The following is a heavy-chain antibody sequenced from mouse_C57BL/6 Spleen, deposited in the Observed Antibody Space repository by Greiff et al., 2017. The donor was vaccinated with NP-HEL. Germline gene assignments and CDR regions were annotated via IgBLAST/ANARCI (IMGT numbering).Heavy chain of an antibody. CDR2: IWGVGST. V-gene: IGHV2-6*01. CDR3: ASGSSTVPFAY. D-gene: IGHD1-1*01. CDR1: GFSLTSYG. J-gene: IGHJ3*01. Sequence: VQLQQSGPGLVAPSQSLSITCTVSGFSLTSYGVDWVRQSPGKGLEWLGVIWGVGSTNYNSALKSRLSISKDNSKSQVFLKMNSLQTDDTAMYYCASGSSTVPFAYWGQGTLVTVSA.